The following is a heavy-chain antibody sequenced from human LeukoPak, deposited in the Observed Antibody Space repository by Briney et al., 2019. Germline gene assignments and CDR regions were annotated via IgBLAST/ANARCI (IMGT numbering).Heavy chain of an antibody. CDR2: ISSSGSTI. D-gene: IGHD2-2*01. V-gene: IGHV3-48*03. CDR3: ARFGTSCYGCGFGYFDY. CDR1: GFTFSSYE. Sequence: GGSLRLSCAASGFTFSSYEMNWVRQAPGKGLEWVSYISSSGSTIYYADSVKGRFTISRDNAKNSLFLQMNSLRAEDTAVYYCARFGTSCYGCGFGYFDYWGQGTLVTVSS. J-gene: IGHJ4*02.